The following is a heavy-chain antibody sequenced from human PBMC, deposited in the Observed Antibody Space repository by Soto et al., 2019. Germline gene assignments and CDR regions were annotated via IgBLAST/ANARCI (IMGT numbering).Heavy chain of an antibody. CDR2: ISHSGST. CDR1: GGSTSRGGSA. Sequence: QLQLQESGSGLVKPSQTLSLTCAVSGGSTSRGGSAWSWLRQPPGQGLEWIGYISHSGSTYYNPSLKSRVTISVDTSKNQVALRLSSVTAADTAVYYCARGGLFPDYWGQGTLVTVSS. CDR3: ARGGLFPDY. V-gene: IGHV4-30-2*01. D-gene: IGHD3-10*02. J-gene: IGHJ4*02.